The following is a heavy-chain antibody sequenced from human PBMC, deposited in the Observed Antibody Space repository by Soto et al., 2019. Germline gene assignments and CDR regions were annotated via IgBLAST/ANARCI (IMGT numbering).Heavy chain of an antibody. Sequence: QVQLVQSGAEVKKPGSSVKVSCKTSGVSFNNNGIGWVRQAPGHGLEWMGGVSPPFRTSNYARKFQGRISITAHASTGTVNMELSSLTSEDTAQYYCARVLYYGSGSYSPYGRDVWGQGTTVTVSS. CDR3: ARVLYYGSGSYSPYGRDV. V-gene: IGHV1-69*01. D-gene: IGHD3-10*01. CDR1: GVSFNNNG. J-gene: IGHJ6*02. CDR2: VSPPFRTS.